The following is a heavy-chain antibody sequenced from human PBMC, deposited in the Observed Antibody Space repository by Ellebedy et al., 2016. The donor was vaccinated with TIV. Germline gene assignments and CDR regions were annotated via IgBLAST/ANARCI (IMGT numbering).Heavy chain of an antibody. CDR1: GFSLPTNGVA. J-gene: IGHJ4*02. V-gene: IGHV2-5*01. CDR3: ARRLSHSPFDY. D-gene: IGHD2-21*01. CDR2: IFWNDEK. Sequence: SGPTLVKPTQTLTLTCTFSGFSLPTNGVAVDWIRQPPGKALEWLALIFWNDEKAYNPSLKSRLIITKDTAKNQVVLTINNMDPVDTATYNCARRLSHSPFDYWGRGTPVTVSS.